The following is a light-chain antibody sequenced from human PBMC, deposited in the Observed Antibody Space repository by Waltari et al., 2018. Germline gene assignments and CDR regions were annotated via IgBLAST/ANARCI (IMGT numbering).Light chain of an antibody. CDR3: QHYVRLPAT. V-gene: IGKV3-20*01. CDR1: QSISRS. CDR2: GAS. J-gene: IGKJ1*01. Sequence: IMLTQSPGTLSLSPGERATLSCRASQSISRSLAWYQHKPGQAPRLLIYGASGRATGIPDRFSGSGSGTDFSLTISRLQPEDFAVYYCQHYVRLPATFGQGTKVDIK.